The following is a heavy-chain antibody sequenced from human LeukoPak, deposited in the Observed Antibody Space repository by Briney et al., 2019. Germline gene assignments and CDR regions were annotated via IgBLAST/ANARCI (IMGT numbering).Heavy chain of an antibody. J-gene: IGHJ3*02. CDR2: ISYDGSNK. Sequence: QPGGSLRLSCAASGFTFSSYAMHWVRQAPGKGLEWVAVISYDGSNKYYADSVKGRFTISRDNSKNTLYLQMNSLRAEDTAVYYCARDSYRCRAFDIWGQGTMVTVSS. V-gene: IGHV3-30*04. CDR3: ARDSYRCRAFDI. D-gene: IGHD4-11*01. CDR1: GFTFSSYA.